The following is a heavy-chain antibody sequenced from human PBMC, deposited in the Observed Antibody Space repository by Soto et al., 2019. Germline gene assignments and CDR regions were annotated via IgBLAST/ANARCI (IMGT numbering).Heavy chain of an antibody. CDR2: LSFDGITK. J-gene: IGHJ6*01. Sequence: QVQLVESGGGVVQPGRSLRLSCAASGFSFSSYGMHWVRQAPVKGLEWVAGLSFDGITKHYADSVKGQFTISRDNSKNTMYLHMNSLRPEDTAIYYCAKDGAWELLPAFGMDVWGQGTTVTVSS. CDR3: AKDGAWELLPAFGMDV. CDR1: GFSFSSYG. D-gene: IGHD3-10*01. V-gene: IGHV3-30*18.